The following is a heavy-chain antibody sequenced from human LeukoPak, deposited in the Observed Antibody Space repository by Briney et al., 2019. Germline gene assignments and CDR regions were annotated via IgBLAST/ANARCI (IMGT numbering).Heavy chain of an antibody. CDR2: IYYTGST. V-gene: IGHV4-59*11. J-gene: IGHJ4*02. CDR1: GGSISSHY. Sequence: SGTLSLTCTVSGGSISSHYWSWTRQPPGKGLEWIGYIYYTGSTSYNPPLKSRVTISVDTSKNQFSLKLSSVTAADTAVYYCAGGTGSSGLFIWGQGTLVTVSS. CDR3: AGGTGSSGLFI. D-gene: IGHD1-14*01.